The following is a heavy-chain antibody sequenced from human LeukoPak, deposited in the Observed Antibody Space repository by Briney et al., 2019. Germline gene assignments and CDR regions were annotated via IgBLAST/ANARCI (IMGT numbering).Heavy chain of an antibody. CDR1: GFTFSSYL. CDR3: AKGLYDSSGYYDH. CDR2: INSDGSST. D-gene: IGHD3-22*01. Sequence: GGSLRLSCAASGFTFSSYLMHWVRQARGKGLVWVSRINSDGSSTSYADSVKGLFTISRDNAKTSLYLKMNSLRAEDTALYYCAKGLYDSSGYYDHWGQGALVTVSS. J-gene: IGHJ5*02. V-gene: IGHV3-74*01.